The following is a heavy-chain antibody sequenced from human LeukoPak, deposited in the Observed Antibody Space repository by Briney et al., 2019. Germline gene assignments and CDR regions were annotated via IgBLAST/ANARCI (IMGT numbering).Heavy chain of an antibody. J-gene: IGHJ4*02. Sequence: GGSLRLSCAASGFTFSSYAMHWVRQAPGKGLEWVAVISYDGSNKYYADSVKGRFTISRDNSKNTLYLQMNSLRAEDTAVYYCARETVEWLRYIDYWGQGTLVTVSS. CDR2: ISYDGSNK. D-gene: IGHD5-12*01. CDR3: ARETVEWLRYIDY. CDR1: GFTFSSYA. V-gene: IGHV3-30-3*01.